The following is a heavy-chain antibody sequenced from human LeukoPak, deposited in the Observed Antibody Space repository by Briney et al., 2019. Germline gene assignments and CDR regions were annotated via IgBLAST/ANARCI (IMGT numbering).Heavy chain of an antibody. J-gene: IGHJ2*01. V-gene: IGHV3-23*01. CDR3: AKLEGYCSSSTCHGNWYFDR. Sequence: GGSLRLSCAASGFTFSIYAMTWVRQAPGKGLEWVSTISGSGDTIYYADSVKGRFTISRDNSKNTLYLQMNSLRAEDTALYYCAKLEGYCSSSTCHGNWYFDRRGRGTLVTVSS. D-gene: IGHD2-2*01. CDR1: GFTFSIYA. CDR2: ISGSGDTI.